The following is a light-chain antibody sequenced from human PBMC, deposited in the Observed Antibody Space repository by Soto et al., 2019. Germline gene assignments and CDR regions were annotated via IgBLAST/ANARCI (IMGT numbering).Light chain of an antibody. CDR1: SSDVGGYSY. CDR3: ASYTTSSTYV. V-gene: IGLV2-14*01. CDR2: DVS. Sequence: QSALTQPASVSGSPGQSIAISCTGTSSDVGGYSYVSWYQQQPGKAPKLVISDVSNRPSGVSDRFSGSKSGTAASLTISGLQTEEEADYCCASYTTSSTYVFGTGTKVTVL. J-gene: IGLJ1*01.